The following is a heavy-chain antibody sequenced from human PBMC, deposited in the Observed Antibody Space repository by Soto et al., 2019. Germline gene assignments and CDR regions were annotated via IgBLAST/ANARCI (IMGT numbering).Heavy chain of an antibody. J-gene: IGHJ4*02. D-gene: IGHD6-13*01. CDR3: ARDTASGLSVEPGIFEY. CDR2: INADNGDS. V-gene: IGHV1-3*01. CDR1: GYAFTSYT. Sequence: QVQLVQSGAEVKKPGASVKVSCNPSGYAFTSYTMHWVRQAPGQGLEWMGWINADNGDSKYSQKFQGRVTITRDTAASIAYMELSSLRSEDTAVYYCARDTASGLSVEPGIFEYLGQGTLVTVSS.